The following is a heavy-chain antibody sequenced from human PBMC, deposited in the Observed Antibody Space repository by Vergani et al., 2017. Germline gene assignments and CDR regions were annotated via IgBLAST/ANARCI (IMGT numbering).Heavy chain of an antibody. D-gene: IGHD2-21*01. CDR2: IIPIFGTA. J-gene: IGHJ6*03. Sequence: QVQLVQSGAEVKKPGSSVKVSCKASGGTFSSYAISWVRQAPGQGLEWMGGIIPIFGTAKYAQKFQGRVTITADESTSTAYMELSSLRSEDTAVYYCASPAYCGGDCYPHHYYYYYMDVWGKGTTVTVSS. CDR1: GGTFSSYA. V-gene: IGHV1-69*01. CDR3: ASPAYCGGDCYPHHYYYYYMDV.